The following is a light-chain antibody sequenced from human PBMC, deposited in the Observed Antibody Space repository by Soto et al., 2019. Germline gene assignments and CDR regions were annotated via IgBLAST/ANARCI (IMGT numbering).Light chain of an antibody. CDR3: QQSYSTPLYT. CDR2: AAF. J-gene: IGKJ2*01. V-gene: IGKV1-39*01. Sequence: DIRMTQSPSSLSASVGDRVTITCRANQSISNYLNWYQQKPGKAPKLLIYAAFSLQSGVPSRFSGSGSGTDFTLTISSLQPEDFATYYCQQSYSTPLYTFGQGTKLEIK. CDR1: QSISNY.